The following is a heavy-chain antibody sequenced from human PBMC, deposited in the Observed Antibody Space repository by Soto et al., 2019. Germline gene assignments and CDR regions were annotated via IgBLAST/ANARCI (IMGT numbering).Heavy chain of an antibody. CDR1: GGSISSYY. CDR3: ARGLEYYDILTGYDPFSHYMDV. J-gene: IGHJ6*03. CDR2: IYYSGST. D-gene: IGHD3-9*01. Sequence: PETLSLTCTVSGGSISSYYWSWIRPPPGKGLEWIGYIYYSGSTNYNPSLKSRVTISVDTSKNQFSLKLSSVTAADTAVYYCARGLEYYDILTGYDPFSHYMDVWGKGTTVTVSS. V-gene: IGHV4-59*01.